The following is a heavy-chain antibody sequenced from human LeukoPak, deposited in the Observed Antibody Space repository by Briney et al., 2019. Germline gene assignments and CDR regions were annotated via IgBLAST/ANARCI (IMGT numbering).Heavy chain of an antibody. V-gene: IGHV5-51*01. J-gene: IGHJ4*02. D-gene: IGHD5-24*01. Sequence: GESLKISCKGSGYSFTSHWIAWVRQMPGKGLEWMGIIYPGDSDTRYSPSFQGQVTISADKSISTAYLQWNSLKASDTAMYYCARHTVRDGYNRHNDYWGQGTLVTVSS. CDR1: GYSFTSHW. CDR3: ARHTVRDGYNRHNDY. CDR2: IYPGDSDT.